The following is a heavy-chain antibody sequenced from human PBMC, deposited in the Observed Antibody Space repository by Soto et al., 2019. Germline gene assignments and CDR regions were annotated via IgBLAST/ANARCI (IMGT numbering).Heavy chain of an antibody. CDR2: IIPIFGTA. J-gene: IGHJ4*02. CDR1: GGTFSSYA. V-gene: IGHV1-69*05. D-gene: IGHD4-17*01. Sequence: QVQLVQSGAEVKKPGSSVKVSCKASGGTFSSYAISWVRQAPGQGLEWMGGIIPIFGTANYAQKFQGRVTITSDESPSPPYMALSSLRSADTAVYYCARDRYGHYVLDSWGQGTLVPVSS. CDR3: ARDRYGHYVLDS.